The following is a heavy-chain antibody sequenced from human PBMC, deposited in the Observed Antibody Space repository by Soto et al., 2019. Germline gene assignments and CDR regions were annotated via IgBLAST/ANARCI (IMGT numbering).Heavy chain of an antibody. CDR2: VFYTGFT. CDR3: ATSQKGYNWNYFDH. D-gene: IGHD1-20*01. J-gene: IGHJ4*02. V-gene: IGHV4-39*01. CDR1: GASISGSYYY. Sequence: SETLSLTCAVSGASISGSYYYWAWLRQSPGKGPEWLGSVFYTGFTSYNPSLESRVSVSVDTSKSQFSLKLSAVTAADTAVYYCATSQKGYNWNYFDHWGQGALVTAPQ.